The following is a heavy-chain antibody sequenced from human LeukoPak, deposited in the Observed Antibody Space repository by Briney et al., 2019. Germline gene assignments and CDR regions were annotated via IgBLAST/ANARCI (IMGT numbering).Heavy chain of an antibody. Sequence: GGSLRLSCAASGFTFSSYGMHWVRQAPGKGLEWVAVIWYDGSNKYYADSVKGRFTISRDNSKNTLYLQMNSLRAEDTAVHYCARGGKRITMVRERGAHDYWGQGTLVTVSS. CDR3: ARGGKRITMVRERGAHDY. J-gene: IGHJ4*02. V-gene: IGHV3-33*01. CDR1: GFTFSSYG. D-gene: IGHD3-10*01. CDR2: IWYDGSNK.